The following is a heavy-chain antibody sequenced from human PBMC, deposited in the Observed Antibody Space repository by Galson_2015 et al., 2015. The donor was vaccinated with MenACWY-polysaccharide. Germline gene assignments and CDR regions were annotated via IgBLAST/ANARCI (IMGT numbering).Heavy chain of an antibody. D-gene: IGHD2-2*02. CDR2: ISGSGGST. CDR3: AKDGRGKRYCSSTSCYNYYYYYMDV. V-gene: IGHV3-23*01. CDR1: GFTFSSYA. J-gene: IGHJ6*03. Sequence: SLRLSCAASGFTFSSYAMSWVRQAPGKGLEWVSAISGSGGSTYYADSVKGRFTISRDNSKNTLYLQMNSLRAEDTAVYYCAKDGRGKRYCSSTSCYNYYYYYMDVWGKGTTVTVSS.